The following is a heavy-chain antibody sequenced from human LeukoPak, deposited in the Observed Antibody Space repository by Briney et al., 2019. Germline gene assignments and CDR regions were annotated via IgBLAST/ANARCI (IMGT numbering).Heavy chain of an antibody. V-gene: IGHV4-34*01. CDR2: INHSGST. CDR1: GGSFSGYC. D-gene: IGHD6-19*01. Sequence: PSETLSLTCAVYGGSFSGYCWSWIRQPPGKGLEWIGEINHSGSTNYNPSLKSRVTISVDTSKNQFSLKLSSVTAADTAVYYCAREYSSGWTPSVYDYWGQGTLVTVSS. CDR3: AREYSSGWTPSVYDY. J-gene: IGHJ4*02.